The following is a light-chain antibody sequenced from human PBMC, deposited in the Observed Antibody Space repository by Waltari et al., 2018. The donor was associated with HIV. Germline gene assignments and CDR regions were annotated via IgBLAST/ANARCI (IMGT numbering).Light chain of an antibody. V-gene: IGKV4-1*01. Sequence: DIVLTQSPETLSVSLGERAAIHCKSEKSVLSPSKNLDYFAWYQQRPGQPPTLLFSEASSRSSGVPARFTASGSRTDFTLTIDDLQADGVAVYFCQQYYSTPTFGRGTQLV. J-gene: IGKJ5*01. CDR3: QQYYSTPT. CDR2: EAS. CDR1: KSVLSPSKNLDY.